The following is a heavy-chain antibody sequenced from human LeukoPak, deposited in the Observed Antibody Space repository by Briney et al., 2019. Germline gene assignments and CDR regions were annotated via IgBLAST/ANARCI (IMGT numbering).Heavy chain of an antibody. CDR2: INPSGGST. J-gene: IGHJ5*02. V-gene: IGHV1-46*01. D-gene: IGHD1-14*01. CDR1: GYTFTSYY. CDR3: AKETPNTGWFDP. Sequence: ASVKVSCKASGYTFTSYYMHWVRQAPGQGLEWMGIINPSGGSTSYAQKFQGRVTMTRDTSASTVYMELSSLRSEDTAVYYCAKETPNTGWFDPWGQGTLVTVSS.